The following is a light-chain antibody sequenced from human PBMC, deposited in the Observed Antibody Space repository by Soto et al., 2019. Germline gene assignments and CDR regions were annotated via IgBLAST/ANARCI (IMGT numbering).Light chain of an antibody. CDR1: QSISRW. CDR3: QQYNSYS. J-gene: IGKJ1*01. V-gene: IGKV1-5*03. Sequence: DSQRTQSPSTLSASVGDRVTIPCRASQSISRWLAWYQQRPGQAPKLLIYRASSLESGVPSRFSGSGFGKEFILTISSLQPDDFATYYCQQYNSYSFGQGTKVDI. CDR2: RAS.